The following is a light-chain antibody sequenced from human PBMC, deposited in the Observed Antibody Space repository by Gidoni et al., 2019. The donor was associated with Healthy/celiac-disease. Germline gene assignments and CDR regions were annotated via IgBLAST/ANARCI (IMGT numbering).Light chain of an antibody. CDR2: KAR. CDR3: QSADSSGTYVV. Sequence: SYALPQPPSVSVSPGQTARITCSGDALPKQYAYWYQQKPGQAPVLVIYKARERPSGIPERFSGSSSGTTVTLTISGVQAEDEADYYCQSADSSGTYVVFGGGTKLTVL. J-gene: IGLJ2*01. CDR1: ALPKQY. V-gene: IGLV3-25*03.